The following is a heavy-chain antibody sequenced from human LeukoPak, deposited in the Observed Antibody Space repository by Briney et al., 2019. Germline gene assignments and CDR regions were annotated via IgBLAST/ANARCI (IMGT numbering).Heavy chain of an antibody. D-gene: IGHD1-7*01. Sequence: ASVKVSCKASGYTFTGYYMHWVRQAPGQGLEWMGWISAYNGNTNYAQNLRGRVTMTTDTSTTTAYMELRSLRSDDTAVYYCARDSAGTTRYSFDYWGQGTLVTVSS. CDR3: ARDSAGTTRYSFDY. J-gene: IGHJ4*02. CDR2: ISAYNGNT. CDR1: GYTFTGYY. V-gene: IGHV1-18*04.